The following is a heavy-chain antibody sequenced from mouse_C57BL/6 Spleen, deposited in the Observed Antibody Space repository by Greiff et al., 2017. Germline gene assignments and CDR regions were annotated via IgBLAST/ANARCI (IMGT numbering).Heavy chain of an antibody. CDR1: GYTFTDYE. CDR3: TREWSNYVTLYFDV. Sequence: QVQLQQSGAELVRPGASVTLSCKASGYTFTDYEMHWVKQTPVHGLEWIGAIDPETGGTAYNQKFKGKAILTADKSSSTAYMELRSLTSEDSAVYYCTREWSNYVTLYFDVWGTGTTVTVSS. J-gene: IGHJ1*03. D-gene: IGHD2-5*01. CDR2: IDPETGGT. V-gene: IGHV1-15*01.